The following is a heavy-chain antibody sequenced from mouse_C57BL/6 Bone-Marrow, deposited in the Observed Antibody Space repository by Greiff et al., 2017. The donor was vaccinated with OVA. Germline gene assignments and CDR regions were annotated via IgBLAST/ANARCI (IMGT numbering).Heavy chain of an antibody. V-gene: IGHV5-17*01. CDR2: ISSGSSTI. CDR1: GFTFSDYG. CDR3: ARINYWYFDV. Sequence: EVQLVESGGGLVKPGGSLKLSCAASGFTFSDYGMHWVRQAPEKGLEWVAYISSGSSTIYYADTVKGRFPISRDNAKNTLFLQMTSLRSEDTAMYYCARINYWYFDVWGTGTTVTVSS. J-gene: IGHJ1*03.